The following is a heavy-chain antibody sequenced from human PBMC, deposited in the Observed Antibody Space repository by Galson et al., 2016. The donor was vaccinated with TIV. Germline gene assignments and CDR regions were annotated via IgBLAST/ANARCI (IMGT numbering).Heavy chain of an antibody. CDR2: VWSDGSKQ. V-gene: IGHV3-30-3*01. Sequence: SLRLSCAGSGFTFTDYTIHWVRQAPGKGLDWVAVVWSDGSKQYYGDSVKGRFTISRDNSKNTLYLQMSNLRPDDTAVYYCARAREGYNLPGFDFWGQGALVTISS. CDR3: ARAREGYNLPGFDF. J-gene: IGHJ4*02. D-gene: IGHD5-24*01. CDR1: GFTFTDYT.